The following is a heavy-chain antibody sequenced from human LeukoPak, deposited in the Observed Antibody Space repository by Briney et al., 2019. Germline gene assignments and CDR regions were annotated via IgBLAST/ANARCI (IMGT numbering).Heavy chain of an antibody. J-gene: IGHJ4*02. CDR3: AKDHIVATELFGY. Sequence: GGSLRLSCAASGFTFSSYGMSWVRQAPGKGLEWVSAISGSGGSTYYADSVKGRFTISRDNSKNTLYLQMNSLRAEDTAVYYCAKDHIVATELFGYWGQGTLVTVSS. CDR1: GFTFSSYG. D-gene: IGHD5-12*01. V-gene: IGHV3-23*01. CDR2: ISGSGGST.